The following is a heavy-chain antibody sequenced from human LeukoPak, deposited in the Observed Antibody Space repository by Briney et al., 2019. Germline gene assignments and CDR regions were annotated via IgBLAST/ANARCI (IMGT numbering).Heavy chain of an antibody. CDR3: ARGRAVEIVVVPAADSMDV. CDR2: INHSGST. J-gene: IGHJ6*02. V-gene: IGHV4-34*01. D-gene: IGHD2-2*03. Sequence: SETLSLTCAVYGGSFSGYYWSWIRQPPGKGLEWIGEINHSGSTNYNPSLKSRVTIDTSKNQFSLRVRSVTAADTAVYCCARGRAVEIVVVPAADSMDVWGQGTTVTVSS. CDR1: GGSFSGYY.